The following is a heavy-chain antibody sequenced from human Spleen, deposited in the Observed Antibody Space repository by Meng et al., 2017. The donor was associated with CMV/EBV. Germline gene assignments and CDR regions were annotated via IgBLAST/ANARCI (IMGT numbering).Heavy chain of an antibody. D-gene: IGHD3-22*01. CDR1: GGSFSVYY. J-gene: IGHJ4*02. CDR3: ARAYYYDSSGYMDY. V-gene: IGHV4-34*01. Sequence: VPLQQWGAGLLKASDTLSLTCAVYGGSFSVYYWSWIRQPPGKGLEWIGEINHSGSTNYNPSLKSRVTISVDTSKNQFSLKLSSVTAADTAVYYCARAYYYDSSGYMDYWGQGTLVTVSS. CDR2: INHSGST.